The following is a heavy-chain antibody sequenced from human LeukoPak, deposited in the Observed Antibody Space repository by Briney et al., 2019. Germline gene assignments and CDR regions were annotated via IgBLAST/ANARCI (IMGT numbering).Heavy chain of an antibody. V-gene: IGHV3-15*01. CDR2: IKSKTDGGIT. CDR3: TTLKNGDYGHYYGMDV. J-gene: IGHJ6*02. Sequence: PGGSLRLSCAASGFTFKNAWMSWDRQAPGKGLEWVGRIKSKTDGGITDYAAPVKARFTISRDDSKNTLYLQMNSLKTEDTAAYYCTTLKNGDYGHYYGMDVWGQGTTVTVSS. D-gene: IGHD4-17*01. CDR1: GFTFKNAW.